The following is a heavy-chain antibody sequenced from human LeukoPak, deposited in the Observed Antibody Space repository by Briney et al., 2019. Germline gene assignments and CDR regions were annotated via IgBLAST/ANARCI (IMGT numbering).Heavy chain of an antibody. CDR1: GGSVSSGSYY. CDR2: IYYSGST. Sequence: SETLSLTCTVSGGSVSSGSYYWSWIRQPPGKGLEWIGYIYYSGSTNYNPSLKSRVTISVDTSKNQFSLKLSSVTAADTAVYYCARGTVWGSYRRSPNFDYWGQGTLVTVSS. V-gene: IGHV4-61*01. D-gene: IGHD3-16*02. CDR3: ARGTVWGSYRRSPNFDY. J-gene: IGHJ4*02.